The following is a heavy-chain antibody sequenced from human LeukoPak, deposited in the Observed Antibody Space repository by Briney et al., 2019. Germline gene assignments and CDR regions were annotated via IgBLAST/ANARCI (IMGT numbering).Heavy chain of an antibody. Sequence: PGGSLRLSCAASGFTFDDYAMHWVRQAPGKGLEWVSGISWNSGSKGYADPVKGRFTISRDNAKNSLYLQMNSLRAEDTAVYYCARDRSLYYFDYWGQGTLVTVSS. CDR3: ARDRSLYYFDY. V-gene: IGHV3-9*01. CDR2: ISWNSGSK. J-gene: IGHJ4*02. CDR1: GFTFDDYA.